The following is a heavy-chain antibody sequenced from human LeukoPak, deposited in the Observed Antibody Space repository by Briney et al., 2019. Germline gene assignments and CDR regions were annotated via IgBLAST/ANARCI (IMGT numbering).Heavy chain of an antibody. CDR2: IYTSGST. Sequence: SETLPLTCTVSGGSISSYYWSWIRQPAGKGLEWIGRIYTSGSTNYNPSLKSRVTMSVDTSKNQFSLKLSSVTAADTAVYYCARYPTSYDSSGYPYAFDIWGQGTMVTVSS. J-gene: IGHJ3*02. V-gene: IGHV4-59*10. D-gene: IGHD3-22*01. CDR1: GGSISSYY. CDR3: ARYPTSYDSSGYPYAFDI.